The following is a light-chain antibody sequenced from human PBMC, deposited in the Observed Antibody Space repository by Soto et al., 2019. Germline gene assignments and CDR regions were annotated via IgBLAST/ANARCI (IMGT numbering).Light chain of an antibody. CDR2: AAS. Sequence: PSSVTASVGDRVTISCQASQGISRSLAWYQQKPVKVPKLLIYAASSLQGGVPSRFSGSGSGTDFTLTISSLQPEDFATYYCQQSISAPWTFGQGTKVDI. CDR3: QQSISAPWT. CDR1: QGISRS. J-gene: IGKJ1*01. V-gene: IGKV1-12*01.